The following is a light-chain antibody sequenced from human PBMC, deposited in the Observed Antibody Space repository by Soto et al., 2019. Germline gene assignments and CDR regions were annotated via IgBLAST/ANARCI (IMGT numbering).Light chain of an antibody. CDR1: SSDTAGYNY. CDR2: EVS. J-gene: IGLJ1*01. Sequence: SVLTQPASVSGSPGQSITISCTGTSSDTAGYNYVSWYQQHPGKAPKLMIYEVSNRPSGVSNRFSGSQSGNTASLTISGLQAEDEANYYCSSYTTSNTPPYVFGTGTKVTVL. V-gene: IGLV2-14*01. CDR3: SSYTTSNTPPYV.